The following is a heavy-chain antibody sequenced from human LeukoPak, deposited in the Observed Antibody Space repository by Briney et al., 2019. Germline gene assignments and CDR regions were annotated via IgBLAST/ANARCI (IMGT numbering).Heavy chain of an antibody. D-gene: IGHD3-22*01. V-gene: IGHV4-59*01. Sequence: SETLSLTCTVSGGSISSYYRSWIRQPPGKGLEWIGYIYYSGSTNYNPSLKSRATISVDTSKNQFSLKLSSVTAADTAVYYCARDVGYDSSGYYYALWGQGTLVTVSS. CDR3: ARDVGYDSSGYYYAL. CDR2: IYYSGST. CDR1: GGSISSYY. J-gene: IGHJ4*02.